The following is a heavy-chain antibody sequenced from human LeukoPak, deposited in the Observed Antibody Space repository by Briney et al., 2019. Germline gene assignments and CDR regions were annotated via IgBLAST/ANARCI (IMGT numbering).Heavy chain of an antibody. J-gene: IGHJ6*02. CDR1: GFTFSSYS. D-gene: IGHD2-8*01. CDR3: AREVIGLPGLDV. CDR2: ISSSSSTT. V-gene: IGHV3-48*04. Sequence: GGSLRLSCAASGFTFSSYSMTWVRQAPGKGLEWVSYISSSSSTTYYADSVKGRFTISRDNAKNSLYLQMNSLRAEDTAVYYCAREVIGLPGLDVWGQGTTVTVSS.